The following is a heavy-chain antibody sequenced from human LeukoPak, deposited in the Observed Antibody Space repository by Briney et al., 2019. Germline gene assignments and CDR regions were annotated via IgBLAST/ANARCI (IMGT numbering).Heavy chain of an antibody. Sequence: GGSLRLSCAASGFTFSNAWMSWVRQAPGKGLEWVSGISGSGGSTYYADSVKGRFTISRDSSKNTLYLQMDSLSAEDTAVFYCARDPSGNYPFFDYWGQGTLVTVSS. CDR3: ARDPSGNYPFFDY. D-gene: IGHD1-26*01. CDR1: GFTFSNAW. J-gene: IGHJ4*02. CDR2: ISGSGGST. V-gene: IGHV3-23*01.